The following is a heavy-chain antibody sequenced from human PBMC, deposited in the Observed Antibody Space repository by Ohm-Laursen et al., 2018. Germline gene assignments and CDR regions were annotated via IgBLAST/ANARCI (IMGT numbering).Heavy chain of an antibody. CDR2: ISSSGSTI. CDR1: GFTFSDYY. Sequence: SLRLSCSASGFTFSDYYMSRIRQAPGKGLEWVSYISSSGSTIYYADSVKGRFTISRDNAKNSLYLQMNSLRAEDTAVYYCARAVAVAGMSPALRYFDYWGQGTLVTVSS. CDR3: ARAVAVAGMSPALRYFDY. J-gene: IGHJ4*02. D-gene: IGHD6-19*01. V-gene: IGHV3-11*01.